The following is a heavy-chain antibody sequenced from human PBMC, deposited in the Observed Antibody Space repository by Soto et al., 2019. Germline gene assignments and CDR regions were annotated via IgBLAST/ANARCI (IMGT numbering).Heavy chain of an antibody. CDR3: ASGRTSSSITVF. CDR1: GGSLSNNY. CDR2: IYYSGTT. J-gene: IGHJ4*02. Sequence: SETLSLTCTVSGGSLSNNYWSWIRQPPGKGLEWISYIYYSGTTNYNPSLESRVTISADTSKNEFSLKLSSVTAADTAVYFCASGRTSSSITVFCGQGTLVTVSS. V-gene: IGHV4-59*01. D-gene: IGHD6-19*01.